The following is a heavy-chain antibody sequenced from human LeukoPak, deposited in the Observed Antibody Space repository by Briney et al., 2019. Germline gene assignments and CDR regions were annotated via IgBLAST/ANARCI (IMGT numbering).Heavy chain of an antibody. CDR3: AKSFWVYRYRLGAFDI. V-gene: IGHV3-23*01. Sequence: ASLKLSCTASGVTFSNYAIHWVRQAPGQGLEWISTIIGIGGITYYADSVKGRVTITRDNSKNTAYLQLNSLRAEDTAVYYCAKSFWVYRYRLGAFDIWGQGTMV. CDR2: IIGIGGIT. CDR1: GVTFSNYA. J-gene: IGHJ3*02. D-gene: IGHD5-18*01.